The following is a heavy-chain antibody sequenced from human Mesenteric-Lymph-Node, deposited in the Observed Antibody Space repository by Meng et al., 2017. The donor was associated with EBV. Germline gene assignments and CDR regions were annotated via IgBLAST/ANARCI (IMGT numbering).Heavy chain of an antibody. CDR3: AGASDISGYYGGLDY. Sequence: GPLQGSGPGLVKPSGTLSPTCTVSGGSIPRTTWWNWVRQPPGKGLEWIGEIYHSGRTNCKPSLQSRVTMSVDKSQNHFSLKLTSVTAADTAVYYCAGASDISGYYGGLDYWGQGILVTVSS. J-gene: IGHJ4*02. CDR2: IYHSGRT. CDR1: GGSIPRTTW. D-gene: IGHD3-22*01. V-gene: IGHV4-4*02.